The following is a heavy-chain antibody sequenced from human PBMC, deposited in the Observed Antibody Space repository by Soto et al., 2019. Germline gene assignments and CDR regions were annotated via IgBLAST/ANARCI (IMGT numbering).Heavy chain of an antibody. Sequence: SGGSLRLSCAASGFTFSDYYMSWIRQAPGMGLEWVSYISSSGSTIYYADSVKGRFTISRDNAKNSLYLQMNSLRAEDTAVYYCASDRFRGTYYLRGVTYFFEEWGQGAPVTVSS. D-gene: IGHD1-26*01. CDR1: GFTFSDYY. J-gene: IGHJ4*02. CDR2: ISSSGSTI. CDR3: ASDRFRGTYYLRGVTYFFEE. V-gene: IGHV3-11*01.